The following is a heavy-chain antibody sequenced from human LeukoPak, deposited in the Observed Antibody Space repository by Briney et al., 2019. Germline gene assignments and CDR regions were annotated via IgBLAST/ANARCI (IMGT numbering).Heavy chain of an antibody. Sequence: ASVKVSCKASGYTFTSYGISWVRQAPGQGLEWMGWISAYNGNTNYAQKLQGRVTMTTDTSTSTAYMELRSLGSDHPAVYFFATIPSRDDSFDIWGQGTMVTVSS. CDR3: ATIPSRDDSFDI. J-gene: IGHJ3*02. D-gene: IGHD2-21*01. CDR1: GYTFTSYG. V-gene: IGHV1-18*01. CDR2: ISAYNGNT.